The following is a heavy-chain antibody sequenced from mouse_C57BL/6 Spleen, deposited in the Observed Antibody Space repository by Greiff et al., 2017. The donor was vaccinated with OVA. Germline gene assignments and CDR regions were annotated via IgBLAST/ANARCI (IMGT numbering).Heavy chain of an antibody. CDR2: IRNKSNGYTT. D-gene: IGHD2-1*01. CDR1: GFTFTDYY. CDR3: ARRGNYGAMDY. V-gene: IGHV7-3*01. Sequence: DVKLVESGGGLVQPGGSLSLSCAASGFTFTDYYMSWVRQPPGTALEWLGLIRNKSNGYTTEYSASVKGRFTISRDNSQSILYLQMKALRAEDSATYYCARRGNYGAMDYWGQGTSVTVSS. J-gene: IGHJ4*01.